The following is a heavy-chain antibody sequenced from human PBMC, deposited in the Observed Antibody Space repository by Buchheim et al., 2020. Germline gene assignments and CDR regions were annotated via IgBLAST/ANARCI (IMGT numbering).Heavy chain of an antibody. CDR3: AREGGYYYDSSGNGWYFDL. Sequence: QVQLQESGPGLVKPSQTLSLTCTVSGGSISSGDYYWSWIRQPPGKGLEWIGYIYYSGSTYYNPSLKSRVTISVDTSKNQLSLKLSSVTAADTAVYYCAREGGYYYDSSGNGWYFDLWGRGTL. V-gene: IGHV4-30-4*01. D-gene: IGHD3-22*01. J-gene: IGHJ2*01. CDR2: IYYSGST. CDR1: GGSISSGDYY.